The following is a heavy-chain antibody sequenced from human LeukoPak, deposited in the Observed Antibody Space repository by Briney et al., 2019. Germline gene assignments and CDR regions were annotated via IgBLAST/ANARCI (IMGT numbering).Heavy chain of an antibody. CDR3: ARDDLHGGFDY. J-gene: IGHJ4*02. V-gene: IGHV1-69*04. D-gene: IGHD3-16*01. Sequence: SVKVSCKASGGTFSSYTINWVRQAPGQGLEWMGRIIPILGIANYAQKFQGRVTITAGKSTSTAYMELSSLRSEDTAVYYCARDDLHGGFDYWGQGTLVTVSS. CDR1: GGTFSSYT. CDR2: IIPILGIA.